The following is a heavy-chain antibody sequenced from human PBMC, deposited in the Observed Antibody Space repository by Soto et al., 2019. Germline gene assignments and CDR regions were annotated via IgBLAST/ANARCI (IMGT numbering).Heavy chain of an antibody. V-gene: IGHV2-70*11. J-gene: IGHJ4*02. D-gene: IGHD2-15*01. CDR3: ARIPTGRCPGGY. CDR1: GFSLSTSGMC. Sequence: SGPTLVNPTQTLTLTCNFSGFSLSTSGMCVSWIRQPPGKALEWLARIDWDDDKYYSTSLRTRLTISKDTSKNLVVLTMTNMDPVHTATYYCARIPTGRCPGGYWGQGTLVTVSS. CDR2: IDWDDDK.